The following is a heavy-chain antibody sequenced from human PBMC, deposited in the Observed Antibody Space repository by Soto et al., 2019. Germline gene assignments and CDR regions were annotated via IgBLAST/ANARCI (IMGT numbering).Heavy chain of an antibody. Sequence: VHLVESGGGLVKPGGSLRLSCAASGFSFNNAWMNWVRQAPGKGLEWIGRIESKTDGGTTDYAAPVKGRFTISSDDSKNTLYLQMSSLKLDDTAVYYSSADAQTIFAALIIHKNYVDIWGKGTTVTVSS. CDR1: GFSFNNAW. J-gene: IGHJ6*03. CDR3: SADAQTIFAALIIHKNYVDI. CDR2: IESKTDGGTT. D-gene: IGHD3-3*01. V-gene: IGHV3-15*04.